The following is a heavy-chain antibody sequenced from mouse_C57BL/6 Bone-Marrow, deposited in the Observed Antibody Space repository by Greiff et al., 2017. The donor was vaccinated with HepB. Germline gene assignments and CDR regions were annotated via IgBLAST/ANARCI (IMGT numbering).Heavy chain of an antibody. CDR3: ARGWRVGY. V-gene: IGHV2-2*01. CDR2: IWRGGST. Sequence: QVHLQQSGPCLVQPSQSLSITCTVSGFSLPSYGVHWVRQSPGKGLEWLGVIWRGGSTDYNAAFISRLSISKDHSKSQVFFKMNSLQADDTAIYYCARGWRVGYWGQGTTLTVSA. D-gene: IGHD1-1*01. CDR1: GFSLPSYG. J-gene: IGHJ2*01.